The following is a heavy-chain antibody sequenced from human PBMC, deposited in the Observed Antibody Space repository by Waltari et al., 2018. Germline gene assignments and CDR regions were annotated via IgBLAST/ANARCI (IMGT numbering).Heavy chain of an antibody. Sequence: QVQLQQWGAGLLKPSETLSLTCAVYGGSFSGYYWSWIRQPPGKGLEWIGEINHSGSTNYNPSLNSRVTISVDTSKNQFSLKLSSVTAADTAVYYCARRVDSSGRNYWGQGTLVTVSS. CDR3: ARRVDSSGRNY. V-gene: IGHV4-34*01. CDR1: GGSFSGYY. D-gene: IGHD6-19*01. CDR2: INHSGST. J-gene: IGHJ4*02.